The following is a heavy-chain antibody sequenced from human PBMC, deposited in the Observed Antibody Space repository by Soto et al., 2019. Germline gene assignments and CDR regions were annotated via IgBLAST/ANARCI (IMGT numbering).Heavy chain of an antibody. J-gene: IGHJ6*02. CDR1: GFTFSSYG. Sequence: QVQLVESGGGVVQPGRSLRLSCAASGFTFSSYGMHWVRQAPGKGLEWVAVISYDGSNKYYADSVKGRFTISRDNSKNTVYLQMDRLRAEDTAVYYCAKGPAIVLVPAAMNYYYGMDVWGQGTTVTVSS. CDR3: AKGPAIVLVPAAMNYYYGMDV. D-gene: IGHD2-2*01. V-gene: IGHV3-30*18. CDR2: ISYDGSNK.